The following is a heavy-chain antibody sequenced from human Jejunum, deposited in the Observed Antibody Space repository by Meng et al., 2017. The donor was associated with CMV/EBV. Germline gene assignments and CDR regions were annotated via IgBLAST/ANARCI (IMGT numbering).Heavy chain of an antibody. Sequence: SCKASGYPFTDNHLHWVRQAPGQGLEWMGWLTPKTGGTFYAQKFQGRVTMTGDTSMSTAYMELRRLTADDTAVYYCARHGDYLDVWGQGTTVTVSS. CDR3: ARHGDYLDV. V-gene: IGHV1-2*02. D-gene: IGHD2-21*02. J-gene: IGHJ6*02. CDR2: LTPKTGGT. CDR1: GYPFTDNH.